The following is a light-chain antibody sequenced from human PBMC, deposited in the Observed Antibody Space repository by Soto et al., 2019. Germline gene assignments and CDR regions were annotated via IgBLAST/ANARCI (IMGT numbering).Light chain of an antibody. Sequence: DLVMTQSPLSLPVTPGEPASISCRSSQSLLHSNGYNYLDWYLQKPGQSPQLLIYLGSNRASGVTDRFSGSGSGTDFTLKISRVEAEDVGVYYCMQTVQAPWTFGQGTKVEIK. CDR3: MQTVQAPWT. V-gene: IGKV2-28*01. CDR2: LGS. J-gene: IGKJ1*01. CDR1: QSLLHSNGYNY.